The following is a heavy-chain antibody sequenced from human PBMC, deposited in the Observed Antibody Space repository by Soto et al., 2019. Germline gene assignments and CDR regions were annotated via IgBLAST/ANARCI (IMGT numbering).Heavy chain of an antibody. Sequence: QVQLVQSGAEVKKPGSSVKVSCKASGGTFTSYSITWERQAPGQGLEWMGRIIPVLGIVNYAQKFQGRVTITADKSTTTAYMELSSLRSEDTAVYYCARDGLGTTRRYFDSWGQGTLVTVSS. D-gene: IGHD1-1*01. CDR1: GGTFTSYS. CDR2: IIPVLGIV. CDR3: ARDGLGTTRRYFDS. J-gene: IGHJ4*02. V-gene: IGHV1-69*04.